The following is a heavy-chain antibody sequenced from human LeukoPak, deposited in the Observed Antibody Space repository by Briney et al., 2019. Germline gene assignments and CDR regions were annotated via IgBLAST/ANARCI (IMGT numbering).Heavy chain of an antibody. D-gene: IGHD3-3*01. Sequence: AGGSLRLSCAASGFTFDDYGMSCVRQAPGKGLEWVSGINWNGGSTGYADSVKGRFTISRDNPKNSLYLLMNSLRAEDTAMYYCARDCIQRSGESNYWGQGTLVTVSS. V-gene: IGHV3-20*04. CDR1: GFTFDDYG. CDR3: ARDCIQRSGESNY. J-gene: IGHJ4*02. CDR2: INWNGGST.